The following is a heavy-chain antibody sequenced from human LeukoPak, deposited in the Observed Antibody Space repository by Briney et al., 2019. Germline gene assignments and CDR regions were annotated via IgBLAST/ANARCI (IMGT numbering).Heavy chain of an antibody. CDR2: IANSGETT. J-gene: IGHJ4*02. Sequence: GGSLRLSRVASGFNFVSYTMNWVRQAPGKGLEWVSVIANSGETTHYADSVKGRFTISRDNSKNTLYLQMDSLRAEDTAIYYCAKGSVVYYDFWSGSYSDYWGQGTLVTVSS. CDR1: GFNFVSYT. CDR3: AKGSVVYYDFWSGSYSDY. D-gene: IGHD3-3*01. V-gene: IGHV3-23*01.